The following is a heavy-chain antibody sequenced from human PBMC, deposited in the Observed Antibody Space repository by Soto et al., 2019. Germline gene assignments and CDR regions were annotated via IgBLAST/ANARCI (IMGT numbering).Heavy chain of an antibody. Sequence: QVQLQESGPGLVKPSETLSLTCTVSGGSISAFYWSWVRQPPGKRLEWIGHISYNGRSNSNPSLKSRVTISLDTPKNQFSLKLTAVTAADTAVYYCARLDYHGSGIYYNAVAHGGQGTLVTVSS. CDR2: ISYNGRS. D-gene: IGHD3-10*01. V-gene: IGHV4-59*08. CDR1: GGSISAFY. J-gene: IGHJ4*02. CDR3: ARLDYHGSGIYYNAVAH.